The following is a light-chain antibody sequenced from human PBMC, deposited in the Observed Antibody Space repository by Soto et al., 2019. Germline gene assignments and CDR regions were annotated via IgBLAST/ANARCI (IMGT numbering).Light chain of an antibody. V-gene: IGKV3-15*01. J-gene: IGKJ3*01. CDR1: QSVSSN. Sequence: IVMTQSQTTLSVSPWERATLSCRASQSVSSNLAWYQQKPGQAPRLPIYGASTRATGIPARFSGSGSGTEFTLTISSLQSEDFAVYYCQQYNNWPRVTFGPGTNVDI. CDR3: QQYNNWPRVT. CDR2: GAS.